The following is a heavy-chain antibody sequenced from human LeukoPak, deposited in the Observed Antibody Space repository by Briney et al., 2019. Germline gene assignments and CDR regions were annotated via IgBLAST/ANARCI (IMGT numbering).Heavy chain of an antibody. J-gene: IGHJ1*01. CDR1: GFTFSSYS. CDR2: ISSSSSYI. Sequence: VGSLRLSCAASGFTFSSYSMNWVRQAPGKGLEWVSSISSSSSYIYYADSVKGRFTISRDNAKNSLYLQMNSLRAEDTAVYYCARGYDSSGYSSLHHWGQGTLVTVSS. CDR3: ARGYDSSGYSSLHH. D-gene: IGHD3-22*01. V-gene: IGHV3-21*01.